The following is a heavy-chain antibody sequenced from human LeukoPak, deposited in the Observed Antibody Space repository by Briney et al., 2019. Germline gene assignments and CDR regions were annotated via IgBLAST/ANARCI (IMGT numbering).Heavy chain of an antibody. CDR3: AREPYGTGSYDY. CDR1: GFTFSSYE. D-gene: IGHD3-10*01. J-gene: IGHJ4*02. Sequence: GGSLRLSCAASGFTFSSYEMNWVRQAPGKGLEWVSYISSSGSTIYYADSVKGRFTMSRDNAKNSLYLQMNSLRAEDTAVYYCAREPYGTGSYDYWGQGTLVTVSS. CDR2: ISSSGSTI. V-gene: IGHV3-48*03.